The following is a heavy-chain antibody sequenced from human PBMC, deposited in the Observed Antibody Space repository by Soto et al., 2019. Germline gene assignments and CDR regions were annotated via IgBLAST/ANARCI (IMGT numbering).Heavy chain of an antibody. Sequence: QVQLVQSGAEVKKPGASVKLSCRTSGYTFSNYYIHRVRQAPGQGLQWIGRIKPSGGSTSYAQNFQDTVPMTRVAPTTTVCMDPSSLRSAETAVYYCAGSQEVVVVPAAPVDYWGKGTLVSVHS. CDR1: GYTFSNYY. D-gene: IGHD2-2*01. V-gene: IGHV1-46*01. J-gene: IGHJ4*02. CDR3: AGSQEVVVVPAAPVDY. CDR2: IKPSGGST.